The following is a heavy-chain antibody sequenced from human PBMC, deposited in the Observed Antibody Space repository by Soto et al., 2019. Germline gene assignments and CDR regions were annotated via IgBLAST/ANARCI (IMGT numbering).Heavy chain of an antibody. CDR3: AKEGGPIVVVVVNYFDY. Sequence: PGGSLRLSCAAPGFTFSSYAMSWVRQAPGKGLEWVSAISGSGGSTYYADSVKGRFTISRDNSKNTLYLQMNSLRAEDTAVYYCAKEGGPIVVVVVNYFDYWGQGTLVTVSS. CDR1: GFTFSSYA. D-gene: IGHD2-15*01. CDR2: ISGSGGST. J-gene: IGHJ4*02. V-gene: IGHV3-23*01.